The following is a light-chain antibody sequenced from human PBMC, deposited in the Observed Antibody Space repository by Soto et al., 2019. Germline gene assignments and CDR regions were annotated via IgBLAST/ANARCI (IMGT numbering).Light chain of an antibody. CDR2: DAS. V-gene: IGKV1-5*01. Sequence: DIHMTQSPSTLSASVGDRVTITCRASQSISSWLAWYQQKPGKAPKLLIYDASSLESGVPSRFSGSGSGTEFTLIISGLQPDDFATYYCQQYTSYPWTFGQGTKVDIK. CDR3: QQYTSYPWT. J-gene: IGKJ1*01. CDR1: QSISSW.